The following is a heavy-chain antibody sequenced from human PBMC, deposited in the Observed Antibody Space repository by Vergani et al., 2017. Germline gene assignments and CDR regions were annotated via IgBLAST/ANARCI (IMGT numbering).Heavy chain of an antibody. V-gene: IGHV2-5*01. J-gene: IGHJ6*03. CDR1: GFSLSASAVG. CDR3: ARVDYDFWSGYWNYMDV. CDR2: IYWNDDK. Sequence: QITLKESGPTLVKPKQTLTLTCTFSGFSLSASAVGVGWIRQPPGKALEWLALIYWNDDKRYSPSLKSRLTITKDTSKNQVVLTMTDMDPVDTATYYCARVDYDFWSGYWNYMDVWGKGTTVTVSS. D-gene: IGHD3-3*01.